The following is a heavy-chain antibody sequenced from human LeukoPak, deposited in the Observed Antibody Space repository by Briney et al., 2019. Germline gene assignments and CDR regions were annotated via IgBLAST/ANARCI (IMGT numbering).Heavy chain of an antibody. J-gene: IGHJ4*02. CDR3: TTEGSDFPLDY. CDR1: GLKFTDAW. CDR2: IKSKGSGGTI. D-gene: IGHD3/OR15-3a*01. Sequence: GGSLRLSCAVSGLKFTDAWMNWVRQAPGKGLEWVGRIKSKGSGGTIDYAAPVKGRFTISRDDSKNTLYLQMNSLKTEDTAVYYCTTEGSDFPLDYWGQGTLVTVSS. V-gene: IGHV3-15*07.